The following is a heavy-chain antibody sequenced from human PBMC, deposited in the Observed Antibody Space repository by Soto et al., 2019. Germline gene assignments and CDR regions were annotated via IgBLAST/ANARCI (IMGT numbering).Heavy chain of an antibody. J-gene: IGHJ4*02. Sequence: QVQLVESGGGVVQPGRSLRLSCEASGFTLSSYAMHWVRQAPGKGLEWVALISYDGRNKYYADSVKGRFTISRDNSKNTLFLQMNSLSAEDTAVFYCARADDCTTTSCYAVHYWGQGTLVTVSS. V-gene: IGHV3-30-3*01. CDR2: ISYDGRNK. CDR1: GFTLSSYA. D-gene: IGHD2-2*01. CDR3: ARADDCTTTSCYAVHY.